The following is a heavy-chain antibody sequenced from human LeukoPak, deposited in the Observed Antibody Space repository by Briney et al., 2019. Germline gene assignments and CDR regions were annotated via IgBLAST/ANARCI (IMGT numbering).Heavy chain of an antibody. CDR2: IYASGST. CDR1: GGSISGYY. Sequence: PSQTLSLTCTVSGGSISGYYWSWIRQPAEKGLEWIGRIYASGSTNYNPSPKSRVTMSVDTTKSQFSLKLSSVTAADTAVYYCAREGVGYSGSSDAFDIWGQGTMVTVSS. D-gene: IGHD1-26*01. CDR3: AREGVGYSGSSDAFDI. V-gene: IGHV4-4*07. J-gene: IGHJ3*02.